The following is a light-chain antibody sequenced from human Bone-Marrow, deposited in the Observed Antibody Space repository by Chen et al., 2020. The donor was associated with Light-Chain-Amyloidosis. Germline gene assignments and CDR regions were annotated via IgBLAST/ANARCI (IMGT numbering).Light chain of an antibody. J-gene: IGKJ1*01. CDR1: QSVSIN. Sequence: EIVMTQSPATRSVSPGERATLSCRASQSVSINLAWYQQKPSQAPRLLIYDASTRATGIPARFSGSGSGTEFTLTISSLQSEDFAVYYCQQYNNWVTFGQGTKVEIK. CDR3: QQYNNWVT. CDR2: DAS. V-gene: IGKV3-15*01.